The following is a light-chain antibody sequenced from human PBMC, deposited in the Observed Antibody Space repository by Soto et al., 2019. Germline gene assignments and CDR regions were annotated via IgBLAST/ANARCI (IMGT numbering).Light chain of an antibody. CDR3: AAWDDSLSGVV. CDR2: RNN. Sequence: QSVLIQPPSASGTPGQRVTISCSGSSSNIGSNYVYWYLQLPGTAPKLLIYRNNQRPSGVPDRFSGSKSGTSASLAISGLRSEDEADYYCAAWDDSLSGVVFGGGTKLTVL. V-gene: IGLV1-47*01. CDR1: SSNIGSNY. J-gene: IGLJ2*01.